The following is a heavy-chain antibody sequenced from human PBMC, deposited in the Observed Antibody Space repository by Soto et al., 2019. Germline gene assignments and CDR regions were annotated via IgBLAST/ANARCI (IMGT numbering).Heavy chain of an antibody. Sequence: SETLSLTCAVYGGSLSGYYWSWIRQPPGKGLEWIGEINHSGSTNYNPSLKSRVTISVDTSKSQFSLKLSSVTAADTAVYYCARGQGGYCSGGSCLGYYFDYWGQGTLVTVSS. CDR1: GGSLSGYY. CDR3: ARGQGGYCSGGSCLGYYFDY. D-gene: IGHD2-15*01. V-gene: IGHV4-34*01. J-gene: IGHJ4*02. CDR2: INHSGST.